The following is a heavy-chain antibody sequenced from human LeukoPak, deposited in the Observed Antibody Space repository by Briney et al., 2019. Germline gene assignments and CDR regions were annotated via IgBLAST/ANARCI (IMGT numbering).Heavy chain of an antibody. Sequence: TSETLSLTCTVSGGSVNSDSYYRGWVRQPPGKGLELIGYISSSGSTNYNPSLKSRVTMSVDTSKTQFSLKLSSMTAADTAVYYCARDDYGDSLDSWGQGTLVTVSS. CDR1: GGSVNSDSYY. CDR3: ARDDYGDSLDS. CDR2: ISSSGST. V-gene: IGHV4-61*01. J-gene: IGHJ5*02. D-gene: IGHD4-17*01.